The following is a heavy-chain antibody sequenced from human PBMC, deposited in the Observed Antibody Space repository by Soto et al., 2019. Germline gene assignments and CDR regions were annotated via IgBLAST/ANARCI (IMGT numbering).Heavy chain of an antibody. CDR2: ISYDGSNK. CDR3: AKDLSTVTTFVIDY. J-gene: IGHJ4*02. Sequence: PGGSLRLSCAASGFTFSSYGMHWVRQAPGKGLEWVAVISYDGSNKYYADSVKGRFTISRDNSKNTLYLQMNSLRAEDTAVYYCAKDLSTVTTFVIDYWGQGTLVTVSS. D-gene: IGHD4-17*01. CDR1: GFTFSSYG. V-gene: IGHV3-30*18.